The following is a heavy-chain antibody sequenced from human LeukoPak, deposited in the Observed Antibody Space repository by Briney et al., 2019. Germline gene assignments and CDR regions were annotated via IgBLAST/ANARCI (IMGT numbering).Heavy chain of an antibody. D-gene: IGHD3-10*01. V-gene: IGHV4-39*01. J-gene: IGHJ4*02. CDR1: GGSSSNYY. CDR3: SRLGARASDY. Sequence: SDTLSLTCTVSGGSSSNYYWGWIRQPPGKGLEWIGSIYYTGNTYYNPSLKSRVTISVDTSKNQFSLRLSSVTAADTAVYFCSRLGARASDYWGQGTLVTVSS. CDR2: IYYTGNT.